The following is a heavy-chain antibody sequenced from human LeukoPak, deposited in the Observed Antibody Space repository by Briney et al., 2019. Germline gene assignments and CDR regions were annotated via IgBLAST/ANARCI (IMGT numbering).Heavy chain of an antibody. D-gene: IGHD2-15*01. J-gene: IGHJ5*02. V-gene: IGHV1-18*01. CDR3: AREVYGCSGGSCYEGENWFDP. CDR2: ISAYNGNT. CDR1: GYTFTSYG. Sequence: ASVKVSCKASGYTFTSYGISWVRQAPGQGLEWMGWISAYNGNTNYAQKLQGRVTMTTDTSTSTAYMELRSLRSDDTAVYYCAREVYGCSGGSCYEGENWFDPWGQGTLVTVPS.